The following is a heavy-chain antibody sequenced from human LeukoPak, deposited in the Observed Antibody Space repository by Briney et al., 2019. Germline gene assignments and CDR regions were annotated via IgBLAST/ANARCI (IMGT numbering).Heavy chain of an antibody. CDR2: IHYSGSS. CDR1: GGSISSGGYS. V-gene: IGHV4-31*03. Sequence: SETLSLTCTVPGGSISSGGYSWSWIRQHPGKGLEWIGYIHYSGSSYYNPSLKSRVSISVDTSKNQFSLKLRSVTAADTAVYYCARDAVQNSAKENYYGMDVWGKGTTVTVSS. D-gene: IGHD2-21*01. CDR3: ARDAVQNSAKENYYGMDV. J-gene: IGHJ6*04.